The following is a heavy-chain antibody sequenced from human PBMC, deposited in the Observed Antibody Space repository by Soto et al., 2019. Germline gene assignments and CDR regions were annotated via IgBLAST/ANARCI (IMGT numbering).Heavy chain of an antibody. CDR3: ARAAPGYSSSWYWFDP. Sequence: QVQLVQSGAEVKKPGSSVKVSCKASGGTFSSYTISWVRQAPGQGLEWMGRIIPILGIANYAQKFQGRVTITADKSTSTAYMELRSLRSEDTAVYYCARAAPGYSSSWYWFDPWGQGTLVTVSS. CDR1: GGTFSSYT. CDR2: IIPILGIA. D-gene: IGHD6-13*01. J-gene: IGHJ5*02. V-gene: IGHV1-69*02.